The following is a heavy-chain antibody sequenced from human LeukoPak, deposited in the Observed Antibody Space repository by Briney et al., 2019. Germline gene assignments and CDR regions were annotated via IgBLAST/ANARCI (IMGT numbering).Heavy chain of an antibody. V-gene: IGHV1-69*13. CDR3: ARGPLTGADY. J-gene: IGHJ4*02. CDR1: GGTLSSYA. Sequence: ASVKVSCKASGGTLSSYAISWVRQAPGQGLEWMGGIIPIFGTANYAQKFQGRVTITADESTSTAYMELGSLRSEDTAVYYCARGPLTGADYWGQGTLVTVSS. D-gene: IGHD1-20*01. CDR2: IIPIFGTA.